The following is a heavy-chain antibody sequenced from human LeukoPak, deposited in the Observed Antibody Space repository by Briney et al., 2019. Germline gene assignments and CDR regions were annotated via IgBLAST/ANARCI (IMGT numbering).Heavy chain of an antibody. CDR1: GGSFSGYY. J-gene: IGHJ3*02. Sequence: PSETLSLTCAVYGGSFSGYYWSWIRQPPGKGLEWIGEINHSGSTNYNPSLKSRVTISVDTSKNQFSLKLSSVTAADTAVYYCAREMQKYRRAFDIWGQGTMVTVSS. CDR2: INHSGST. CDR3: AREMQKYRRAFDI. D-gene: IGHD3-16*02. V-gene: IGHV4-34*01.